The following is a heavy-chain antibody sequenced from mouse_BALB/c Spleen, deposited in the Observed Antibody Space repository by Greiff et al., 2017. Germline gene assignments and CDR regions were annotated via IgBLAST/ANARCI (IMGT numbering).Heavy chain of an antibody. J-gene: IGHJ4*01. Sequence: DVKLVDSGGGLVQPGGSLRLSCATSGFTFSDFYMEWVRQPPGKRLGWIAASRNKANDYTTEYSASVKGRFIVSRDTSQSILYLQMNALRAEDTAIYYCARVGIYYGNYYAMDNWGQGTSGTVSS. CDR3: ARVGIYYGNYYAMDN. D-gene: IGHD2-1*01. CDR2: SRNKANDYTT. V-gene: IGHV7-1*02. CDR1: GFTFSDFY.